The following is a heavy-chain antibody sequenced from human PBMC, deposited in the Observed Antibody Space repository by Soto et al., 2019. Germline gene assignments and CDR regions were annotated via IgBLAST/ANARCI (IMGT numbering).Heavy chain of an antibody. D-gene: IGHD2-21*02. V-gene: IGHV4-4*07. CDR2: IYTSGST. CDR3: ASAKFVVVTAIPNFWYFDL. J-gene: IGHJ2*01. Sequence: QVQLQESGPGLVKPSETLSLTCTVSGGSISSYYWSWIRQPAGKGLEWIGRIYTSGSTNYNPSLKSRVTMSVDTAKNQCSLKLGSVTAADTAVYYCASAKFVVVTAIPNFWYFDLWCRGTLVTVS. CDR1: GGSISSYY.